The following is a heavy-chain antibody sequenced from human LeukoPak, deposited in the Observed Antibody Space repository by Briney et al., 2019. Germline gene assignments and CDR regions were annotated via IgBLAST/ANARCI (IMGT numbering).Heavy chain of an antibody. CDR1: GFTFSSYA. CDR2: ISGSGDNT. Sequence: PGGSLRLSCAASGFTFSSYAMSWVRQVPGKGLEWVSVISGSGDNTYYADSVKGRFTISRDNSKNTLYLQMNSLRAEDTAVYYCAKDGSPYPWGQGTLVTVSS. V-gene: IGHV3-23*01. J-gene: IGHJ5*02. CDR3: AKDGSPYP. D-gene: IGHD3-10*01.